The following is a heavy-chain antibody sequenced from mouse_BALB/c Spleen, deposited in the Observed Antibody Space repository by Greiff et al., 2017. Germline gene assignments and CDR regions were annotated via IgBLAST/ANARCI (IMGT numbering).Heavy chain of an antibody. Sequence: EVMLVESGGGLVQPGGSRKLSCAASGFTFSSFGMHWVRQAPEKGLEWVAYISSGSSTIYYADTVKGRFTISRDNPKNTLFLQMTSLRSEDTAMYYCARSYGNYEGPWFAYWGQGTLVTVSA. CDR3: ARSYGNYEGPWFAY. V-gene: IGHV5-17*02. CDR2: ISSGSSTI. D-gene: IGHD2-10*02. CDR1: GFTFSSFG. J-gene: IGHJ3*01.